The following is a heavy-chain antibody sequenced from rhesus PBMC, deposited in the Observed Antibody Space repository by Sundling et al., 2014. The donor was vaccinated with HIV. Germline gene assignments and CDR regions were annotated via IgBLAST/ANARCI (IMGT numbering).Heavy chain of an antibody. J-gene: IGHJ6*01. Sequence: EVRLVESGGGLVQPGGSLRLSCAASGFVFSDYYMSWVRQAPGKGPEWVALIRNKGNGGTAEYAASVKGRFTISRDESKSNVSLQMNSLKTEDTAVYYCVRDQPRWVQEMGLYGLDSWGQGVVVTVSS. V-gene: IGHV3-116*02. CDR1: GFVFSDYY. CDR2: IRNKGNGGTA. CDR3: VRDQPRWVQEMGLYGLDS. D-gene: IGHD5-24*01.